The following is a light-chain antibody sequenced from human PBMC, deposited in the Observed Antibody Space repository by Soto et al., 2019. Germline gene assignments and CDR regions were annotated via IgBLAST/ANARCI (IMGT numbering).Light chain of an antibody. V-gene: IGLV2-14*03. CDR2: DVT. CDR3: NSYTSSSTYV. J-gene: IGLJ1*01. Sequence: QSALTQPASVSGSPGQSITISCTGTSSDVGGFNYVSWYQQHPGKAPKLMIYDVTNQPSGVSYRFSGSKSGTTASLTISGLQAEDEAEYYCNSYTSSSTYVFGTGTNLTVL. CDR1: SSDVGGFNY.